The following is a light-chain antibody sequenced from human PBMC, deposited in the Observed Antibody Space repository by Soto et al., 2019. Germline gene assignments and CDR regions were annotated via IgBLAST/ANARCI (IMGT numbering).Light chain of an antibody. Sequence: QSALTQPASVSGSPGQSITISCTGTSSDVGGYNFVSWYQHHPGKAPKLMIYEVVNRPSGISNRFSGSKSGNTASLTISGLQAEDEADYYFTSYTSSSPLVFGTGTKLTV. CDR2: EVV. J-gene: IGLJ1*01. V-gene: IGLV2-14*01. CDR1: SSDVGGYNF. CDR3: TSYTSSSPLV.